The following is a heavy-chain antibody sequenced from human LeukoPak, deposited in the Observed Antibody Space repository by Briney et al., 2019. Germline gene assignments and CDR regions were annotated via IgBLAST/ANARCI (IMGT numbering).Heavy chain of an antibody. CDR3: ARDYYGSGSCFGY. D-gene: IGHD3-10*01. CDR1: GITLNTYW. CDR2: INQDGREQ. J-gene: IGHJ4*02. Sequence: GGSLRLSCAASGITLNTYWISWVHQAPGKGLEWLATINQDGREQYYADSVKGRFTISRDNAKNSLYLQMNSLRAEDTAVYYCARDYYGSGSCFGYWGQGTLVTVSS. V-gene: IGHV3-7*01.